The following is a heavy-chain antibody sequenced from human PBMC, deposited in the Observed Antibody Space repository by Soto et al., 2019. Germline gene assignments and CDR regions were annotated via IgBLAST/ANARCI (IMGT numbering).Heavy chain of an antibody. D-gene: IGHD3-22*01. Sequence: SETLSLTCTVSGGSISSSTYYWGWLRQPPGKGLEWIGSVYYSGSTYYNPSLKSRVTISVDTSNNQFSLKLNSVTAADTAVYYCARHQYYYDSSGYTLDYWGQGTLVTVSS. V-gene: IGHV4-39*01. CDR1: GGSISSSTYY. CDR3: ARHQYYYDSSGYTLDY. CDR2: VYYSGST. J-gene: IGHJ4*02.